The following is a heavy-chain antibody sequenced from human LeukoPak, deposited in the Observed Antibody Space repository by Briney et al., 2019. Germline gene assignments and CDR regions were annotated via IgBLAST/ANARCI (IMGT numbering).Heavy chain of an antibody. CDR2: IHPSGGST. CDR1: VYTFTSHY. Sequence: ASVKVSCKASVYTFTSHYIHWLRQAPGQHLEWMGVIHPSGGSTNYAQGFQGRVTMTRDTSTSTVYMELSSLSSEDTALYCARTQDYSIYWYFDLWGPGTLVTVSS. D-gene: IGHD4-11*01. CDR3: RTQDYSIYWYFDL. V-gene: IGHV1-46*01. J-gene: IGHJ2*01.